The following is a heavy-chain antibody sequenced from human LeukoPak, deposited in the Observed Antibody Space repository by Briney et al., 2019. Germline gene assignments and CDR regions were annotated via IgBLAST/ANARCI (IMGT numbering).Heavy chain of an antibody. V-gene: IGHV3-33*03. J-gene: IGHJ4*02. Sequence: GGSLRLSCAASGFTFSSYGMHWVRQAPGKGLEWVAVILSDGSKEFYTDSVKGRFTISRDNAKNTLYLQMNSLRAEDTAVYYCICSNPTSDYWGQGTLVKVSS. D-gene: IGHD3-10*02. CDR2: ILSDGSKE. CDR3: ICSNPTSDY. CDR1: GFTFSSYG.